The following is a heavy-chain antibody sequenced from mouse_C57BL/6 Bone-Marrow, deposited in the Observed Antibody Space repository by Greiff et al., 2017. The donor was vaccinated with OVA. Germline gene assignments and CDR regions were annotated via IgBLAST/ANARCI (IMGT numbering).Heavy chain of an antibody. D-gene: IGHD2-5*01. Sequence: VQLVESGAELVRPGASVTLSCKASGYTFTDYEMHWVKQTHVHGLEWIGPIDPDTGGTAYNQKFKGKAILTADKSSSTAYMELRSLTSEDSAVYYCTRRYSNSYYFDYWGQGTTLTVAS. CDR3: TRRYSNSYYFDY. CDR1: GYTFTDYE. CDR2: IDPDTGGT. V-gene: IGHV1-15*01. J-gene: IGHJ2*01.